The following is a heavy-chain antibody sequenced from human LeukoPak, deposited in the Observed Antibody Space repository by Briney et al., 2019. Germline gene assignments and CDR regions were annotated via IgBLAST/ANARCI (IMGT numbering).Heavy chain of an antibody. D-gene: IGHD3/OR15-3a*01. V-gene: IGHV4-59*01. Sequence: PSETLSLSCTVSGGSISGFYWSWMRQPPGKGLEWIGYVYYDGSTDYNPSLKSRVTISLDTSKNQFSLKLSSVTAADTAVYYFARRSHGDWVYFDPWGPGTLVTVSS. CDR2: VYYDGST. CDR3: ARRSHGDWVYFDP. J-gene: IGHJ2*01. CDR1: GGSISGFY.